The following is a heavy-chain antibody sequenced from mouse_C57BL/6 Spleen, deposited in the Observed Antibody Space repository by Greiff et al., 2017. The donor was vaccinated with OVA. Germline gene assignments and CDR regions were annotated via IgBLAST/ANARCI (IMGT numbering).Heavy chain of an antibody. Sequence: VQLQPSGPELVKPGASVKISCKASGYAFSSSWMNWVKQRPGQGLEWIGRLYPGDGDTTYNGKFKCKATLTADKSSSTAYMQLSSLTSEDSAVYFCARYDYFYYWGKGTTLTVSS. V-gene: IGHV1-82*01. J-gene: IGHJ2*01. CDR3: ARYDYFYY. CDR1: GYAFSSSW. D-gene: IGHD2-3*01. CDR2: LYPGDGDT.